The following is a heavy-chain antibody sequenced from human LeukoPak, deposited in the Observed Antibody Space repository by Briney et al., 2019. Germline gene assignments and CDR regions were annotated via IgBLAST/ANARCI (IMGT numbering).Heavy chain of an antibody. CDR3: ARDTYGSPWYFDL. CDR2: IHYSGST. V-gene: IGHV4-59*01. J-gene: IGHJ2*01. Sequence: KPSETPAPTCTVSGGSLSRYYWGWVRQPPRKGLEWIGHIHYSGSTNYNPSLKSRVTISVDTSKNQFSLKLSSVTAADTAVFYCARDTYGSPWYFDLWGRGTLVTVSS. D-gene: IGHD4-17*01. CDR1: GGSLSRYY.